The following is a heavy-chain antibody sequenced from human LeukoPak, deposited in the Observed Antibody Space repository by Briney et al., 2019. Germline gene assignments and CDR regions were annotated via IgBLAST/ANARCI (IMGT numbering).Heavy chain of an antibody. CDR3: AKDSQWLASYYYYYMDV. D-gene: IGHD6-19*01. CDR2: IRHDGSNK. J-gene: IGHJ6*03. Sequence: GGSLRLSCAASGFTFSSYAMSWVRQAPGKGLEWVAFIRHDGSNKYYADSVKGRFTISRDNSKNTLYLQMNSLRAEDTAVYYCAKDSQWLASYYYYYMDVWGKGTTVTVSS. CDR1: GFTFSSYA. V-gene: IGHV3-30*02.